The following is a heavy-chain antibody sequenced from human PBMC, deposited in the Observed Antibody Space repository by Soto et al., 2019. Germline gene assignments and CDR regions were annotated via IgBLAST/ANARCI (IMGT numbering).Heavy chain of an antibody. J-gene: IGHJ6*02. CDR1: GYTFTSYY. Sequence: ASVKVSCKASGYTFTSYYMHWVRQAPGQGLEWMGIINPSGGSTSYAQKFQGRVTMTRDTSTSTVYVELSSLRSEDTAVYYCARDIVVVVAATPPFYGMDVWGQGTTVTVSS. D-gene: IGHD2-15*01. CDR3: ARDIVVVVAATPPFYGMDV. V-gene: IGHV1-46*01. CDR2: INPSGGST.